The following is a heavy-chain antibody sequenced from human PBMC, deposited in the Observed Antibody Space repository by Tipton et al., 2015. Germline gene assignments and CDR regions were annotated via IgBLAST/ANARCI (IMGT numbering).Heavy chain of an antibody. D-gene: IGHD5-24*01. J-gene: IGHJ1*01. Sequence: TLSLTCTVSGGSVTSGSYYWNWIRQPPGQGLEWIGYIYYSGSTSYNPSLKSRVTISVDTSKNQFSLKLSSVTAADTAVYYCARLEMAHLGGHWGQGTLVTVSS. CDR2: IYYSGST. V-gene: IGHV4-61*01. CDR1: GGSVTSGSYY. CDR3: ARLEMAHLGGH.